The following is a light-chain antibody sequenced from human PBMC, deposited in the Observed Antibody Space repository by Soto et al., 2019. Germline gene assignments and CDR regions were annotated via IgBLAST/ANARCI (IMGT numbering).Light chain of an antibody. J-gene: IGKJ1*01. V-gene: IGKV1-39*01. CDR3: QQSYSTPRT. CDR2: AAS. CDR1: QSISSY. Sequence: DIQMTQSPSSLSASVGDRVTITCRASQSISSYLNWYQQKPGKAPQLLIYAASGLQGGVPSRFSGSGSGTDFTLTISSLQTEDFATYYCQQSYSTPRTFGQGTKVDIK.